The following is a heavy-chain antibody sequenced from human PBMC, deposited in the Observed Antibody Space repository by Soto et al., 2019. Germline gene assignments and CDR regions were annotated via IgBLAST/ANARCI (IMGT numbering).Heavy chain of an antibody. CDR2: ISGSGTTI. D-gene: IGHD5-12*01. Sequence: QVQLVESGGGLVKPGGSLRLSCAASGFTFNDYYMSWIRQAPGKGLEWLSFISGSGTTIYYADSVKDRFTISRDNTKNSLYLQLNSLRDEDTAVYYCARDGYRLKYWGQGTLVTVSS. CDR3: ARDGYRLKY. CDR1: GFTFNDYY. V-gene: IGHV3-11*01. J-gene: IGHJ4*02.